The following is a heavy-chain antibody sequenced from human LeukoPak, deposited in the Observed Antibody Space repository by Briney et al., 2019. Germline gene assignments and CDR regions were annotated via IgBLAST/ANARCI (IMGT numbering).Heavy chain of an antibody. Sequence: PGGSLRLSCAASGFTFYDYAMHWVRQAPGKGLEWVSGISWNSGSIGYADSVKGRFTISRDNAKNSLYLQMNSLRAEDTALYYCAKALSSVVVPADIDYWGQGTLVTVSS. CDR1: GFTFYDYA. CDR2: ISWNSGSI. J-gene: IGHJ4*02. CDR3: AKALSSVVVPADIDY. V-gene: IGHV3-9*01. D-gene: IGHD2-2*01.